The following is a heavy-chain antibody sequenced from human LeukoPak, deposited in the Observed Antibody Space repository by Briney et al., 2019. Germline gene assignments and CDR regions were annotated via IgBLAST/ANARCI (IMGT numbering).Heavy chain of an antibody. Sequence: ASVKVSCKASGYTFTSYDINWVRQGTGQGLEWMGWMNPNSGNTGYAQKFQGRVTMTRNTSISTAYMELSSLRSEDTAVYYCARVVGIAAAATDAFDIWGQGTMVTVSS. CDR2: MNPNSGNT. V-gene: IGHV1-8*01. CDR3: ARVVGIAAAATDAFDI. D-gene: IGHD6-13*01. J-gene: IGHJ3*02. CDR1: GYTFTSYD.